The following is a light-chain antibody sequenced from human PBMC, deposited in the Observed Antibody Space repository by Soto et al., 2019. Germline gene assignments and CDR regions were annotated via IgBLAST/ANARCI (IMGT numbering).Light chain of an antibody. CDR2: DAS. CDR1: QTVRNNY. J-gene: IGKJ4*01. Sequence: DIVLTQSPGTLSLSPVERATLSCRASQTVRNNYLAWYQQKPGQAPRLLIYDASSRATGIPDRFSGGGSGTDFTLTTSRLEPEDFAAYYCQQFSSYPLTFGGGTKVDIK. CDR3: QQFSSYPLT. V-gene: IGKV3-20*01.